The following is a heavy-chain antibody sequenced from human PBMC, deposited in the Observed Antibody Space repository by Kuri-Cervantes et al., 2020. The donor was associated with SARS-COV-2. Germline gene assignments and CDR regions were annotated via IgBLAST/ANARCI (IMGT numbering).Heavy chain of an antibody. V-gene: IGHV3-13*01. CDR3: ARDLGGPRFGGMDV. CDR2: IGTAGDT. Sequence: GGSLRLSCAASGFTFSSYDMHWVRQATGKGLEWVSAIGTAGDTYYPGSVKGRFTISRENAKNSLYLQRNSLRAGDTAVYYCARDLGGPRFGGMDVWGQGTTVTVSS. D-gene: IGHD3-16*01. CDR1: GFTFSSYD. J-gene: IGHJ6*02.